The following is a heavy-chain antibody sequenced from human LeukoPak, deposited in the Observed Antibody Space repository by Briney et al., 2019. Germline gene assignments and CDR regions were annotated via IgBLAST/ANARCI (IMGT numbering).Heavy chain of an antibody. CDR3: ARDHRYCSGGSCYEAFFDY. D-gene: IGHD2-15*01. J-gene: IGHJ4*02. CDR2: XXGGGST. CDR1: GFIVXXXY. V-gene: IGHV3-53*01. Sequence: GGSLRLSCAASGFIVXXXYMTWVRQAPXXGLXXXXXXXGGGSTFYADSVKGRFTISRDTSKNTLYLQMKSLRAEDTAVYYCARDHRYCSGGSCYEAFFDYWGQVTLVTVSS.